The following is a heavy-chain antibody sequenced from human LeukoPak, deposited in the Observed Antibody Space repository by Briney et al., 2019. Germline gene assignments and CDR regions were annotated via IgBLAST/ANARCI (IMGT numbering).Heavy chain of an antibody. CDR1: GVTFSNCA. CDR2: VWYDGSNE. CDR3: VRDRYSSSSGGSFDY. V-gene: IGHV3-33*01. Sequence: GGSLRLSCAASGVTFSNCAMHWVRQAPGKGLEWVAVVWYDGSNEYYADSVKGRFTISRDNSKDTLYLQMNSLRAEDMAVYYCVRDRYSSSSGGSFDYWGQGTLVTVSS. J-gene: IGHJ4*02. D-gene: IGHD6-19*01.